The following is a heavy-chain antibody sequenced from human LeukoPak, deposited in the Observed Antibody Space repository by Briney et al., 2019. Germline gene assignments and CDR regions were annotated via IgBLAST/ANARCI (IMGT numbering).Heavy chain of an antibody. CDR2: IYSGGST. Sequence: PGGSLRLSCAASGFTVSSNYMSWVRQAPGKGLEWVSVIYSGGSTYYADSVKGRFTISRDNSKNTLYLQMNSLRAEDTAVYYCARTVRWPSAGATFTMAIGVGYHFDYWGQGTLVTVSS. CDR1: GFTVSSNY. CDR3: ARTVRWPSAGATFTMAIGVGYHFDY. V-gene: IGHV3-66*01. J-gene: IGHJ4*02. D-gene: IGHD5-12*01.